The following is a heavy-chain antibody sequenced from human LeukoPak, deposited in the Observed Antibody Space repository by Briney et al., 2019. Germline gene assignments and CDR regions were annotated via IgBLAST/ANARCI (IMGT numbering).Heavy chain of an antibody. CDR3: ARVNAITEVGGLYYYYYMDV. D-gene: IGHD1-14*01. J-gene: IGHJ6*03. V-gene: IGHV4-39*01. CDR2: IYYSGST. Sequence: PSETLSLTCTVSGGSISSSSYYWGWIRQPPGKGLEWIGSIYYSGSTYYNPSLKSRVTISVDTSKNQFSLKLSSVTAADTAVYYCARVNAITEVGGLYYYYYMDVWGKGTTVTVSS. CDR1: GGSISSSSYY.